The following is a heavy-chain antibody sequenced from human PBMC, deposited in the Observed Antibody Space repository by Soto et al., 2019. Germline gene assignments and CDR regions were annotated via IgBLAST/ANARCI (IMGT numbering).Heavy chain of an antibody. V-gene: IGHV4-61*01. CDR3: ARDTKEYYYDSSGYYLGYYYYGMDV. CDR2: IYYSGST. D-gene: IGHD3-22*01. Sequence: QVQLQESGPGLVKPSETLSLTCTVSGGSVSGGNYYWSWIRQPPGKGLEWIGYIYYSGSTNYNPSLMSRVTLSVDTSKNLFSLNLSSVTAADTAVHYCARDTKEYYYDSSGYYLGYYYYGMDVWGQGTTVTVSS. CDR1: GGSVSGGNYY. J-gene: IGHJ6*02.